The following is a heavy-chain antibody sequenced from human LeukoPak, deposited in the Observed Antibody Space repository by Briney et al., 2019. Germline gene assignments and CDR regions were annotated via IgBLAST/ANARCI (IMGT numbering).Heavy chain of an antibody. CDR3: AREITAMDY. CDR1: GFTFSSYE. V-gene: IGHV3-48*03. CDR2: ISSSGSTI. J-gene: IGHJ4*02. D-gene: IGHD5-18*01. Sequence: PGGSLRLSCAASGFTFSSYEMNWVRQAPGKGLEWVSYISSSGSTIYYADSVKGRFTISRDNAKNSLYPQMNSLRAEDTAVYYCAREITAMDYWGQGTLVTVSS.